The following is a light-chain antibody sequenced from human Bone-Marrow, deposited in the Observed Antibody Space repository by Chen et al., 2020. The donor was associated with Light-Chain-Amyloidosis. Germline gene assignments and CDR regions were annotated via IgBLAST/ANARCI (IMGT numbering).Light chain of an antibody. CDR3: YSYAPTTPFVL. V-gene: IGLV2-23*02. Sequence: QSALPQPASVSGAPGQWSTISCTGTISHVGSYNLVSWYQHNPGKAPKLLIYENTERPSGVSNRFSGSKSGNTASLTISGLQAEDKADYYCYSYAPTTPFVLFGGGTKLTVL. CDR1: ISHVGSYNL. J-gene: IGLJ2*01. CDR2: ENT.